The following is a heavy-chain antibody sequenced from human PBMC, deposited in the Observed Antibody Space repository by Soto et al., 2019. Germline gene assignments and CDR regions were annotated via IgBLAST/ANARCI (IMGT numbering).Heavy chain of an antibody. D-gene: IGHD6-19*01. CDR2: IFSNDEK. Sequence: SGPTLVNPTETLTLTCTVSGFSLSNARMGVSWIRQPPGKALEWLAHIFSNDEKSYSTSLKRRLTISKDTSKSQVVLTMTNMDPVDTATYYCARIGSGSPDDYWGQGQWSPSPQ. V-gene: IGHV2-26*01. J-gene: IGHJ4*02. CDR3: ARIGSGSPDDY. CDR1: GFSLSNARMG.